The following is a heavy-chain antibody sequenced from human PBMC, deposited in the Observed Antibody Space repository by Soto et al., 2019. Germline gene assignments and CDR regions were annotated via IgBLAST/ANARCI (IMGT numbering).Heavy chain of an antibody. CDR1: GFTFSSYS. J-gene: IGHJ4*02. Sequence: EVQLVESGGGLVKPGGYLRLSCAASGFTFSSYSMNWVRQAPGKGLEWVSSISSSSSYIYYADSVKGRFTISRDNAKNSLYLQMNSLRAEDTAVYYCARVGGQLVPGFDYWGQGTLVTVSS. CDR3: ARVGGQLVPGFDY. D-gene: IGHD6-6*01. CDR2: ISSSSSYI. V-gene: IGHV3-21*01.